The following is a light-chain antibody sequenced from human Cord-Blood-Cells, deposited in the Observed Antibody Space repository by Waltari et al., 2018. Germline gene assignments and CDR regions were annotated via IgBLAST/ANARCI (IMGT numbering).Light chain of an antibody. CDR1: RSVSSSY. Sequence: EIVLTQSPGTLCLSPGERATLSCRGRRSVSSSYVAWYQQKPGQAPKRLIYGAASRATGIPDRFSGSGSGTDFTLTISRLEPEEFAVYYCQHYGSSSLYSFGQGTKLEIK. V-gene: IGKV3-20*01. CDR2: GAA. CDR3: QHYGSSSLYS. J-gene: IGKJ2*03.